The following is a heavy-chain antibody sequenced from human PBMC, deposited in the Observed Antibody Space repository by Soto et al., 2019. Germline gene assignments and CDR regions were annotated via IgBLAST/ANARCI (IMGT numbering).Heavy chain of an antibody. D-gene: IGHD6-13*01. CDR1: GFTFSTHW. V-gene: IGHV3-74*01. CDR3: AKQHQKPLWGIAAAYWFPGYP. J-gene: IGHJ5*02. CDR2: INSDGSTT. Sequence: PGGSLRLSWAASGFTFSTHWMHLVRQAPGKGLVWVSRINSDGSTTYYADSVKGRFTISRDNSKNTLYLQMNSLRAEDTAVYYCAKQHQKPLWGIAAAYWFPGYPWGQGTLVTVSS.